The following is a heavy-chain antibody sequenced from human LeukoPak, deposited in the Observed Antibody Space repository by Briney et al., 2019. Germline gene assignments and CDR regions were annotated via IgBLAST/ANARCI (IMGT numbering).Heavy chain of an antibody. D-gene: IGHD2-2*02. V-gene: IGHV4-34*01. CDR2: INHSGST. CDR3: ARENIVVVPAAIQGWFDP. Sequence: PSETLSLTCAVYAGSFSGYYWSWIRQPPGKGLEWIGEINHSGSTNYNPSLKSRVTISVDTSKNQFSLKLSSVTAADTAVYYCARENIVVVPAAIQGWFDPWGQGTLVTVSS. J-gene: IGHJ5*02. CDR1: AGSFSGYY.